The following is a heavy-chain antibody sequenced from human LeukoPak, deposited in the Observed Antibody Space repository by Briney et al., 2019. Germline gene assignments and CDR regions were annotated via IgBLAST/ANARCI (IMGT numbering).Heavy chain of an antibody. CDR2: IYYSGST. V-gene: IGHV4-59*01. J-gene: IGHJ1*01. D-gene: IGHD6-13*01. CDR3: ARDSDSSSWYGNGAEYFQH. Sequence: SSETLSLTCTVSGGSISSYCWSWIRQPPGKGLEWIGYIYYSGSTNYNPSLKSRVTISVDTSKNQFSLKLSSVTAADTAVYYCARDSDSSSWYGNGAEYFQHWGQGTLVTVSS. CDR1: GGSISSYC.